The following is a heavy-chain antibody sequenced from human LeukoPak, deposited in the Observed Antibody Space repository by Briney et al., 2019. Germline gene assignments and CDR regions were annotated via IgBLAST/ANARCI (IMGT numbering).Heavy chain of an antibody. J-gene: IGHJ6*02. V-gene: IGHV3-33*08. CDR1: GFTFSSYS. CDR2: IWFDGKNE. CDR3: ARDRHCANGVCHSPPGMDV. Sequence: GGSLRLSCAASGFTFSSYSMNWVRQAPGKGLEWVADIWFDGKNEHFADSVKGRFTISRDNSKNTMYLQINSLRAEDTAVYYCARDRHCANGVCHSPPGMDVWGQGTTVTVSS. D-gene: IGHD2-8*01.